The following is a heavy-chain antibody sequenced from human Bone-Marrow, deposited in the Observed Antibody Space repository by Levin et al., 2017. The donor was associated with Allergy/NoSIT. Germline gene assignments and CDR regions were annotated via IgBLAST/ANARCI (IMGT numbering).Heavy chain of an antibody. CDR3: VNGWWYGDV. V-gene: IGHV3-74*01. D-gene: IGHD2-15*01. J-gene: IGHJ4*02. CDR1: GFSFSSYW. Sequence: GGSLRLSCAASGFSFSSYWMHWVRQVPGEGLVWVSRIDSDGSTADYAESVRGRFTVSRDNLKNTLYLQMSSLRGEDTAVYYCVNGWWYGDVWGQGTLVTVSS. CDR2: IDSDGSTA.